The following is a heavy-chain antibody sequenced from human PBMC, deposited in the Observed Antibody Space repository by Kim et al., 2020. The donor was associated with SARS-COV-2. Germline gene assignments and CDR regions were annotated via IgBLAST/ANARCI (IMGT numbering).Heavy chain of an antibody. D-gene: IGHD3-10*01. V-gene: IGHV4-59*01. J-gene: IGHJ5*02. CDR1: GGSISSYY. CDR2: IYYSGST. Sequence: SETLSLTCTVSGGSISSYYWSWIRQPPGKGLEWIGYIYYSGSTNYNPSLKSRVTISVDTSKNQFSLKLSSVTAADTAVYYCASQGQLYGSGSYLNWFDPWGQGTLVTVSS. CDR3: ASQGQLYGSGSYLNWFDP.